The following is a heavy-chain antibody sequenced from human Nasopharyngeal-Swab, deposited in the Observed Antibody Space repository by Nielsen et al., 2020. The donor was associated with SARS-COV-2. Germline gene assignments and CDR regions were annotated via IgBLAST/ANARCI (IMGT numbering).Heavy chain of an antibody. J-gene: IGHJ6*02. V-gene: IGHV1-46*02. CDR1: GYTFNNYY. CDR2: INPGSGGT. D-gene: IGHD2-2*01. Sequence: ASAKVSCKASGYTFNNYYIHRLRQAPGQGLEWMGMINPGSGGTTYAQKFQGRVTMTRDTSTSTVFMDLSSLRSEDTAVYYCARRGRCSGSSCDMDVWGQGTTVTVSS. CDR3: ARRGRCSGSSCDMDV.